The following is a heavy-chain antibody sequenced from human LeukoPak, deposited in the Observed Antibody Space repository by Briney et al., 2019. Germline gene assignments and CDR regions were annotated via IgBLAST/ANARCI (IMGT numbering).Heavy chain of an antibody. V-gene: IGHV3-23*01. CDR3: ATTPPRVYDFWSGYPPDYFDY. J-gene: IGHJ4*02. Sequence: GGSLRLSCAASGFTSSSYAMSWVRQAPGKGLEWVSAISGSGGSTYYADSAKGRFTISRDNSKNTLYLQMNSLRAEDTAVYYCATTPPRVYDFWSGYPPDYFDYWGQGTLVTVSS. CDR2: ISGSGGST. D-gene: IGHD3-3*01. CDR1: GFTSSSYA.